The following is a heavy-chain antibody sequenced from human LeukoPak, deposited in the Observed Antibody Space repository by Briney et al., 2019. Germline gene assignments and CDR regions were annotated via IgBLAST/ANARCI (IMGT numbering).Heavy chain of an antibody. CDR2: FEPEDGET. D-gene: IGHD3-3*01. J-gene: IGHJ3*02. CDR1: GYTLTELS. CDR3: AGDFLEYDAFDI. Sequence: ASVKVSCKVSGYTLTELSLHWVRQTPGKGLDWMGGFEPEDGETIYAQKFQGRVTMTEDTSTDTAYMELSSLRSEDTAVYYCAGDFLEYDAFDIWGQGTMVTVSS. V-gene: IGHV1-24*01.